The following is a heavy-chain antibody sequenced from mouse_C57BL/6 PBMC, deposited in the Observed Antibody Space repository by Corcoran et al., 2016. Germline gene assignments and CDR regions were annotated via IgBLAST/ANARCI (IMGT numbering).Heavy chain of an antibody. CDR3: ARLELGWYFDV. CDR2: INPNNGGT. J-gene: IGHJ1*03. Sequence: EVQLQQSGPELVKPGASVKISCKASGYTFTDYYMNWGKQSHGKSLEWIGDINPNNGGTSYNQKFKGKATLTVDKSSSTAYLELRSLTSEDSAVYYCARLELGWYFDVWGTGTTVTVSS. CDR1: GYTFTDYY. D-gene: IGHD4-1*01. V-gene: IGHV1-26*01.